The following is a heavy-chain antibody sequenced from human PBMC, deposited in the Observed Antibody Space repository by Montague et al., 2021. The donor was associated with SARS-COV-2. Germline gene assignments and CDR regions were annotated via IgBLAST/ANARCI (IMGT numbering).Heavy chain of an antibody. D-gene: IGHD3-10*01. J-gene: IGHJ4*02. CDR1: NGPISGHY. Sequence: SETLSLTCTVSNGPISGHYWTWIRQSSGRGLEWLAYIHYRGTTDYNPSLKSRLTLSVDTSKNQFSLTLTSLTAADTAIYYCARLGGSGSYLAFDYWGQGTLVTVSS. CDR3: ARLGGSGSYLAFDY. CDR2: IHYRGTT. V-gene: IGHV4-59*08.